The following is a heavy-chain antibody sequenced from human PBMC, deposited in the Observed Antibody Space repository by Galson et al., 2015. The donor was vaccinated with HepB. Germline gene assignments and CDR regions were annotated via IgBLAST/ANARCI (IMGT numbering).Heavy chain of an antibody. J-gene: IGHJ4*02. D-gene: IGHD3-22*01. Sequence: SVKVSCKASGGTFSSYAISWVRQAPGQGLEWMGGIIPIFGTANYAQKFQGRVTITADESTSTAYMELSSLRSEDTAVYYCARLAGDYDSSGYYPDYWGQGTLVTVSS. CDR2: IIPIFGTA. CDR3: ARLAGDYDSSGYYPDY. V-gene: IGHV1-69*13. CDR1: GGTFSSYA.